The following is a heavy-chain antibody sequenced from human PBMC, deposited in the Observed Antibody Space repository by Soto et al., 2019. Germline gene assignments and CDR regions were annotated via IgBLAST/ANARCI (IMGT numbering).Heavy chain of an antibody. CDR3: AKDTDSSGWYYFDY. J-gene: IGHJ4*02. D-gene: IGHD6-19*01. CDR1: GFTFSSYA. Sequence: GASVKVSCAASGFTFSSYAMSWVRQAPGKGLEWVSAISGSGGSTYYADSVKGRFTISRDNSKNTLYLQMNSLRAEDTAVYYCAKDTDSSGWYYFDYWGQGTLVTVSS. V-gene: IGHV3-23*01. CDR2: ISGSGGST.